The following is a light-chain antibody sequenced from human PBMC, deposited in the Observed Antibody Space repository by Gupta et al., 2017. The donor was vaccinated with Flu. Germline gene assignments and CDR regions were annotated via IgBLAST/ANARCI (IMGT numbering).Light chain of an antibody. V-gene: IGLV1-44*01. CDR1: SSNIGGNV. J-gene: IGLJ2*01. CDR2: SDN. Sequence: QSVLPPPPSAPGTPGQGVTISCSGSSSNIGGNVVNWYQQHPGTTPMLLIYSDNRRPSGVPDRFSGSKSGTSAALSISGLQAEDEADYYCATWDGSLKGVVFGGGTKLTVL. CDR3: ATWDGSLKGVV.